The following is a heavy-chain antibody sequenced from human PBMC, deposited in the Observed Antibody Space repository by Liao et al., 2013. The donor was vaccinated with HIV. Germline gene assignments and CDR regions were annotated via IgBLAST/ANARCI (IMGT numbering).Heavy chain of an antibody. Sequence: QVQLQQWGAGLLKPSETLSLTCAVYGGSFSGYSWSWIRQSPGKGPEWLASIYHTGATSYNPSLSSRVTISLHSSMRHFSLEVTSVTAADTAVYFCARVGNCGGDCEDQYFDRWGLGTLVAVSS. CDR2: IYHTGAT. CDR3: ARVGNCGGDCEDQYFDR. J-gene: IGHJ4*02. CDR1: GGSFSGYS. V-gene: IGHV4-34*01. D-gene: IGHD2-21*01.